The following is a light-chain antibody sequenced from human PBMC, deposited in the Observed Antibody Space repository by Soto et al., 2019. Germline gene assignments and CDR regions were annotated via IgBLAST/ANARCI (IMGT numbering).Light chain of an antibody. V-gene: IGLV1-44*01. CDR2: SNN. CDR1: SSNVGSNT. CDR3: AAWDDSLSGLYV. Sequence: QSVLTQPPSASGTPGQRVTISCSGSSSNVGSNTVNWYQQLPGTAPQLLIYSNNQRPSGVPDRFSGSKSGTSASLAISGLQSEDEADYDCAAWDDSLSGLYVFGTGTKLTVL. J-gene: IGLJ1*01.